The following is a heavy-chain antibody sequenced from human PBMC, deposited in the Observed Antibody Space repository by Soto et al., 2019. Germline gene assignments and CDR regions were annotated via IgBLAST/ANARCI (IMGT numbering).Heavy chain of an antibody. D-gene: IGHD2-15*01. CDR1: GDSVSSNSAA. Sequence: SQTLSLTCAISGDSVSSNSAAWNWIRQSPSRGLEWLGRTYYRSKWYNDYAVSVKSRITINPDTSKNQFSLQLNSVAPEDTAVYYCARGECSGGCCYYEPFYDYWGQGTLVTVSS. J-gene: IGHJ4*02. V-gene: IGHV6-1*01. CDR2: TYYRSKWYN. CDR3: ARGECSGGCCYYEPFYDY.